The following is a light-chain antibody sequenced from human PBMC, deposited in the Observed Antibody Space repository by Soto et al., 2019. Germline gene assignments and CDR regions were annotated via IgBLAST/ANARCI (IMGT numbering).Light chain of an antibody. CDR2: YDD. Sequence: QSVLTQPPSVSAAPRQGVTISCSGSSSNIANNVVNWYQQLPGKAPKLLIYYDDLLPSGVSDRFSGSRSGTSASLAINGLQSEEEADYYCAAWDDSLNGWVFGGGTKLTVL. CDR3: AAWDDSLNGWV. V-gene: IGLV1-36*01. CDR1: SSNIANNV. J-gene: IGLJ3*02.